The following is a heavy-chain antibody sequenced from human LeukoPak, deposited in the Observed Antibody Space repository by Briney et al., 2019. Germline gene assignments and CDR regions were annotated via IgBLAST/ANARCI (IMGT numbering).Heavy chain of an antibody. D-gene: IGHD3/OR15-3a*01. CDR2: INPDNYAT. CDR1: GYSFTSYW. Sequence: GESLKISCEAYGYSFTSYWIVWVRPMPGKGLEWMGIINPDNYATRHSPSFQGQVTISADRSLTTVYLQWSSLQASDSATYYCARRNDFCLDVWGKGTTVTVSS. J-gene: IGHJ6*04. CDR3: ARRNDFCLDV. V-gene: IGHV5-51*01.